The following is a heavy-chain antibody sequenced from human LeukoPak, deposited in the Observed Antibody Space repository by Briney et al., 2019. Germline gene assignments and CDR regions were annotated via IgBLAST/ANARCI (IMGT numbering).Heavy chain of an antibody. CDR3: ARGMLATVSPDAFDI. J-gene: IGHJ3*02. CDR2: IIPIFGTA. D-gene: IGHD4-17*01. Sequence: ASVKVSCKASGGTFSSYATSWVRQAPGQGLEWMGGIIPIFGTANYAQKFQGRVTITTDESTSTAYMELSSLRSEDTAVYYCARGMLATVSPDAFDIWGQGTMVTVSS. CDR1: GGTFSSYA. V-gene: IGHV1-69*05.